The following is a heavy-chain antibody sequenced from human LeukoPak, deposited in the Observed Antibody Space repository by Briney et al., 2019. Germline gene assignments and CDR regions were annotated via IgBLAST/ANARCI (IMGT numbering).Heavy chain of an antibody. CDR2: IWYDGSNE. J-gene: IGHJ3*01. CDR3: ARDDSSDYLPGAFDF. V-gene: IGHV3-33*01. D-gene: IGHD3-22*01. CDR1: GSTFNIDG. Sequence: AGGSLRLFCAAAGSTFNIDGMHWVRQAPGEGRGWVAVIWYDGSNEYYADSVKGRFTISRANSKNTLYLQMDSLRVEDTAVYYCARDDSSDYLPGAFDFWGQGTVVTVSS.